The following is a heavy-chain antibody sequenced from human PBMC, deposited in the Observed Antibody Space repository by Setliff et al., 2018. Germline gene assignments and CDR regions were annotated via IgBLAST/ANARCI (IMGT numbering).Heavy chain of an antibody. Sequence: PGESLKISCAASGFTFNNYFMIWVRQAPGKGLEWVSSISNSGGEIHYADSVKGRFTISRDNAQNSLYLQMNRLRAEDTAVYYCARAGGGHIVVATFDFDIWGQGTMVTVSS. CDR2: ISNSGGEI. CDR1: GFTFNNYF. J-gene: IGHJ3*02. D-gene: IGHD2-21*01. V-gene: IGHV3-21*06. CDR3: ARAGGGHIVVATFDFDI.